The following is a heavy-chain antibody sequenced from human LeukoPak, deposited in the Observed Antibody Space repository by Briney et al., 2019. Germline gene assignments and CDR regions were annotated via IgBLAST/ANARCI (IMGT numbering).Heavy chain of an antibody. Sequence: GESLRISCKGSGYSFSSYWISWVRQVPGKGLEWMGRIGPGDSFTKYRPSLEGRVTISADKSLSTVYLQWSSLKASDTAIYYCARDGGGVSSWVSHWGQGTLVTVSS. D-gene: IGHD2-8*02. CDR1: GYSFSSYW. V-gene: IGHV5-10-1*01. CDR2: IGPGDSFT. J-gene: IGHJ4*02. CDR3: ARDGGGVSSWVSH.